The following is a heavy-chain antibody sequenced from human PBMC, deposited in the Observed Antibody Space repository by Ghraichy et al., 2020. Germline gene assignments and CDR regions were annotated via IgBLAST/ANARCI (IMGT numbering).Heavy chain of an antibody. CDR3: SRGGGAGTPVLYHMDV. CDR2: ISSSTRYI. J-gene: IGHJ6*02. V-gene: IGHV3-21*01. CDR1: GLMFSPNT. D-gene: IGHD1-1*01. Sequence: GGSLRLSCVASGLMFSPNTMNWVRQAPGKGLEWVSSISSSTRYIYYADSVKGRFTISRDNAQNSLYLQMNSLRAEDTAVYYCSRGGGAGTPVLYHMDVWGLGTTVT.